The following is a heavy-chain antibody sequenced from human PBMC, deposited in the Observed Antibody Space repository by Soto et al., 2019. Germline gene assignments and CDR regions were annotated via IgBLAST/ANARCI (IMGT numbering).Heavy chain of an antibody. Sequence: ASVKVSCKASGYTFTSYGISWVRQAPGQGLEWMGWISAYNGNTNYAQKLQGRVTMTTDTSTSTAYMELRSLRSDDTAVYYCARCIHYSKLERLLYYYGMDVWGQGTTVTVSS. CDR3: ARCIHYSKLERLLYYYGMDV. CDR2: ISAYNGNT. V-gene: IGHV1-18*01. CDR1: GYTFTSYG. J-gene: IGHJ6*02. D-gene: IGHD1-1*01.